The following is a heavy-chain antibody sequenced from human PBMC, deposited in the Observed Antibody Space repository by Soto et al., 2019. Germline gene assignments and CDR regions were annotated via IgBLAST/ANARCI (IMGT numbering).Heavy chain of an antibody. CDR2: IDWDDDK. CDR1: GVSLSTSGMR. V-gene: IGHV2-70*04. Sequence: GPTLVNHTPTLTLTCTFSGVSLSTSGMRVSWIRQLPGKALEWLARIDWDDDKYYSTSLKTRLTISKDTSNNQVVLTMTNMDPVDTATYYCARTLSPGYSSGCYYPFDPWSQRTLVTVSS. CDR3: ARTLSPGYSSGCYYPFDP. D-gene: IGHD6-19*01. J-gene: IGHJ5*02.